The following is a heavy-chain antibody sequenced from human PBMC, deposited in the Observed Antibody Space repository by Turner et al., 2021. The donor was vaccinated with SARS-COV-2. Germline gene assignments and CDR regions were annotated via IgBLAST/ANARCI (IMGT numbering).Heavy chain of an antibody. CDR2: IYYSGST. V-gene: IGHV4-39*01. CDR1: GGSISSSRYY. D-gene: IGHD1-1*01. CDR3: ARLRPTQNFDY. Sequence: QLPLQESGPGLVKPSETLSLTCTVSGGSISSSRYYWGWIRQPPGKGLEWIGSIYYSGSTYYNQSLKIRVTISVYTSKNQFSLKLSSVTAADTAVYYCARLRPTQNFDYWGQGTLVTVSS. J-gene: IGHJ4*02.